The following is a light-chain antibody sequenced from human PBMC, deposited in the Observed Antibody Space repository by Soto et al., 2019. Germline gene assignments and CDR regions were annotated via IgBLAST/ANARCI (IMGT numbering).Light chain of an antibody. CDR3: QQYNSYST. J-gene: IGKJ1*01. CDR2: DAS. V-gene: IGKV1-5*01. CDR1: QSISTW. Sequence: DIRMTQSPSTLSAFVGDRVTITCRASQSISTWLAWYQQKPGKAPKLLIYDASSLESGVPSRFSGSGSGTEFTLTISSLQPEDLASYYCQQYNSYSTFGQGTKVEIK.